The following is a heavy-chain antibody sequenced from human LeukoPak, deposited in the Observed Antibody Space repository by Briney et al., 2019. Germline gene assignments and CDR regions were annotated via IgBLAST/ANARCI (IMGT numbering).Heavy chain of an antibody. CDR2: INWNGGST. V-gene: IGHV3-20*04. Sequence: RPGGSLRLSCAASGFTFDDYTMSWVRQAPGKGLEWVSGINWNGGSTGYVDSVKGRFTISRDNAKNSLYLQMNSLRAEDTALYYCARDWFTRLGELSPDRACDYWGQGTLVTVSS. D-gene: IGHD3-16*02. J-gene: IGHJ4*02. CDR1: GFTFDDYT. CDR3: ARDWFTRLGELSPDRACDY.